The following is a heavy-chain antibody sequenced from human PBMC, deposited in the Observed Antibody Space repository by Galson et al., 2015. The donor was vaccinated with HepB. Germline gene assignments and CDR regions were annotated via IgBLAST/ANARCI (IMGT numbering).Heavy chain of an antibody. CDR1: GFSFSSYA. Sequence: SLRLSCAASGFSFSSYAMTWVRQAPGKGLEWVSSSSGNGFSRYYADSVKGRFTISRDSSKNTVFLQMGSLRAEDTAIYYCAKDAHSSDFWTGYWYFDLWGRGTLVTVSS. V-gene: IGHV3-23*01. D-gene: IGHD3/OR15-3a*01. CDR2: SSGNGFSR. CDR3: AKDAHSSDFWTGYWYFDL. J-gene: IGHJ2*01.